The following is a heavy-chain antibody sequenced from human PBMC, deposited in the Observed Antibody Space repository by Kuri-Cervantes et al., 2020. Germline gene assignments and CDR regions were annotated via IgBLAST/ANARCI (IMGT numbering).Heavy chain of an antibody. J-gene: IGHJ3*02. CDR3: ARGISGWALHAFDI. CDR1: GYSIGSGYY. D-gene: IGHD6-19*01. Sequence: SQTLSLTCAVSGYSIGSGYYWGWIRQPPGKGLEWIGSIYRSGDTPYNPSLKSRVTISMDTSKNQFSLKLSSVTAADTAVYYCARGISGWALHAFDIWGQGTMVTVSS. V-gene: IGHV4-38-2*01. CDR2: IYRSGDT.